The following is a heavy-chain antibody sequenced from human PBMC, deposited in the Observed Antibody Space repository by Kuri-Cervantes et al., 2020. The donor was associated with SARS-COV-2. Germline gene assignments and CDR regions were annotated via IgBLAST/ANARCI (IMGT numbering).Heavy chain of an antibody. CDR3: AVVDTFDSLA. J-gene: IGHJ4*02. D-gene: IGHD5-18*01. CDR1: GGSISSSSYY. CDR2: INHSGST. V-gene: IGHV4-39*07. Sequence: SETLSLTCTVSGGSISSSSYYWGWIRQPPGKGLEWIGEINHSGSTNYNPSLKSRVTISVDTSKNQFSLKLSSVTAADTAVYYCAVVDTFDSLAWGQGTLVTVSS.